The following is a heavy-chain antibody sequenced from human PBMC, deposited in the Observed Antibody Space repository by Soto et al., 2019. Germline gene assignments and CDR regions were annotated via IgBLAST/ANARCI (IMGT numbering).Heavy chain of an antibody. D-gene: IGHD2-15*01. CDR3: ARYCSGGSCYGSSGNYYYYYYMDV. CDR2: INPSGGST. Sequence: ASVKVSCKASGYTFTSYYMHWVRQAPGQGLEWMGIINPSGGSTSYAQKLQGRVTMTRDTSTSTVYMELSSLRSEDTAVYYCARYCSGGSCYGSSGNYYYYYYMDVWGKGTTVTVSS. V-gene: IGHV1-46*03. CDR1: GYTFTSYY. J-gene: IGHJ6*03.